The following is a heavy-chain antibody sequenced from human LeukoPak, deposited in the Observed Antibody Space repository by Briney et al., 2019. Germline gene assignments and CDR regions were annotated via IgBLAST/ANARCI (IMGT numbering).Heavy chain of an antibody. V-gene: IGHV3-30-3*01. CDR3: ARDLREGFDY. CDR2: ISYDGSNK. Sequence: GGSLRLSCAASGFTFSSYAMHWVRQAPGKGLEWVAVISYDGSNKYYADSVKGRFTISRDNSKNSLYLQMNSLRAEDTAVYYCARDLREGFDYWGQGTLVTVSS. J-gene: IGHJ4*02. CDR1: GFTFSSYA.